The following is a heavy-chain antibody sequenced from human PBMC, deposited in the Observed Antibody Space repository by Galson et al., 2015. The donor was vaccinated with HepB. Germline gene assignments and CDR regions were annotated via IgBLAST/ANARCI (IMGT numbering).Heavy chain of an antibody. V-gene: IGHV3-23*01. CDR2: ISGSGGST. Sequence: SLRLSCAASGFTFSSYAMSWVRQAPGKGLEWVSAISGSGGSTYYADSVKGRFTISRDNSKNTLYLQMNSLRAEDTAVYYCAKDTGEYCSSTSCYGSYYYYGMDVWGQGTTVTVSS. CDR1: GFTFSSYA. D-gene: IGHD2-2*01. CDR3: AKDTGEYCSSTSCYGSYYYYGMDV. J-gene: IGHJ6*02.